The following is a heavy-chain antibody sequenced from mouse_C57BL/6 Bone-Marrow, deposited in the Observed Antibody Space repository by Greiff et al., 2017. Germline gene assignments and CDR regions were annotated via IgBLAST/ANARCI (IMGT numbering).Heavy chain of an antibody. CDR3: ARHPYYDYDLYYAMDY. Sequence: LVKPGASVKLSCKASGYTFTEYTIHWVKQRSGQGLEWIGWFYPGSGSIKYNEKFKDKATLTADKSSSTVYMELSRLTSEDSAVYFCARHPYYDYDLYYAMDYWGQGTSVTVSS. J-gene: IGHJ4*01. D-gene: IGHD2-4*01. CDR1: GYTFTEYT. CDR2: FYPGSGSI. V-gene: IGHV1-62-2*01.